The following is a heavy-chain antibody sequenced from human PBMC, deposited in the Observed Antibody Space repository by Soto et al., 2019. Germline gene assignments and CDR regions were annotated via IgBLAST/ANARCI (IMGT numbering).Heavy chain of an antibody. J-gene: IGHJ4*02. D-gene: IGHD3-3*01. CDR1: GFTFSSHA. CDR2: ISGSGGST. Sequence: GGSLRLSCAASGFTFSSHAMSWVRQAPGKGLEWVSVISGSGGSTYYADSVKGRFTISRDNSKNTLYLQMNSLRAEDTAVYYCAKDSYDFWSDYPPNDFDYWGQGTPVTVSS. CDR3: AKDSYDFWSDYPPNDFDY. V-gene: IGHV3-23*01.